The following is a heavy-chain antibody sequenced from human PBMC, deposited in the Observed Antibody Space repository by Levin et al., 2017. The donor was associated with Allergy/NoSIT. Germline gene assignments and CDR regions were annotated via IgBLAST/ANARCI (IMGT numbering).Heavy chain of an antibody. V-gene: IGHV1-69*01. CDR1: GGTFSSYA. D-gene: IGHD2-15*01. CDR2: IIPIFGTA. J-gene: IGHJ6*02. Sequence: KISCKASGGTFSSYAISWVRQAPGQGLEWMGGIIPIFGTANYAQKFQGRVTITADESTSTAYMELSSLRSEDTAVYYCARYCSGGSCYHRGYYYYGMDVWGQGTTVTVSS. CDR3: ARYCSGGSCYHRGYYYYGMDV.